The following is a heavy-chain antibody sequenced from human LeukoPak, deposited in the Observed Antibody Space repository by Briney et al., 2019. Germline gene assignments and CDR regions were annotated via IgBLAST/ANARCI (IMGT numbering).Heavy chain of an antibody. J-gene: IGHJ6*03. CDR2: MNPNSGNT. V-gene: IGHV1-8*03. CDR3: ARGLRDIVVVPAAPIYYYYYMDV. D-gene: IGHD2-2*01. CDR1: GYTFTSYD. Sequence: GVSVKVSCKASGYTFTSYDINWVRQATGQGLEWMGWMNPNSGNTGYAQKFQGRVTITRNTSISTAYMELSSLRSEDTAVYYCARGLRDIVVVPAAPIYYYYYMDVWGKGTTVTVSS.